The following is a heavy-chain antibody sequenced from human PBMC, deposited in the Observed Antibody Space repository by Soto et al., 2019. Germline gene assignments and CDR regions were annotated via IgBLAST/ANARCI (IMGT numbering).Heavy chain of an antibody. V-gene: IGHV4-4*02. CDR1: GGSISSSYW. CDR2: MYHTGST. CDR3: ARKQWVVPNWFDP. Sequence: QVQLQESGPGLVKPSGTLSLTCAVSGGSISSSYWWSWVRQPPGKGLEWIGEMYHTGSTNYNPSRKHRGXXAXDXXKNQFSLRLSSVTAADTAVYYCARKQWVVPNWFDPWGQGILVTVSS. D-gene: IGHD6-19*01. J-gene: IGHJ5*02.